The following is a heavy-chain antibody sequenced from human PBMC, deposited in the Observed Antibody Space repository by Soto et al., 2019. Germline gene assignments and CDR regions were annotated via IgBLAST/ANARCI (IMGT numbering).Heavy chain of an antibody. CDR2: ISYGGINN. CDR3: ARTTVVSGTPDFDY. J-gene: IGHJ4*02. V-gene: IGHV3-30-3*01. Sequence: QVQLVESGGGVVQPGRSLRLSCAASGFTFSNFPMHWVRQAPGKRLEWVAVISYGGINNYYADSVKGRFTISRDDSKNTVYLQMNGLRPEDTAVYFCARTTVVSGTPDFDYWGQGTLVTVSS. D-gene: IGHD4-4*01. CDR1: GFTFSNFP.